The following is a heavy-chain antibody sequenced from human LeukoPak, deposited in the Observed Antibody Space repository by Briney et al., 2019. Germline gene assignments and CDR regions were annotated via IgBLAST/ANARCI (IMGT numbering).Heavy chain of an antibody. CDR2: ISSSSSTI. CDR1: GLTFSNYN. V-gene: IGHV3-48*01. CDR3: ARYHSSSYDAFDI. J-gene: IGHJ3*02. D-gene: IGHD6-6*01. Sequence: GGSLRLSCAASGLTFSNYNMNWVRQAPGKGLEWVSYISSSSSTIYYADSVKGRFTISRDNAKNSLYLQMNSLRVEDTAVYYCARYHSSSYDAFDIWGQGTMVTVSS.